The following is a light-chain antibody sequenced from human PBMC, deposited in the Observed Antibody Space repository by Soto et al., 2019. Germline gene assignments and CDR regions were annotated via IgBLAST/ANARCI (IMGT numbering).Light chain of an antibody. Sequence: EIVLTQSPATLSVFPGEKATLSCGASQSVSNNLAWYHQKPGQAPRPLIYGASTRATGVPARFSGSGSGTEFTLTISSLQSEDSAIYYCQQYYSTPPTFGQGTNLEIK. CDR3: QQYYSTPPT. CDR1: QSVSNN. J-gene: IGKJ2*01. CDR2: GAS. V-gene: IGKV3-15*01.